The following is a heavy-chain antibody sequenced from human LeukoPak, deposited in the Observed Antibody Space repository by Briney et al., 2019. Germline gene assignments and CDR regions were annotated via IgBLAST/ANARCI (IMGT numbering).Heavy chain of an antibody. J-gene: IGHJ3*02. CDR1: GGSISSSSYY. D-gene: IGHD5-24*01. CDR3: ASLEAMAEDAFDI. Sequence: SETLSLTCTVSGGSISSSSYYWGWIRQPPGKGLEWIGSIYYSGSTYYNPSLKSRVTISVDTSKNQFSLRLSSVTAADTAVYYCASLEAMAEDAFDIWGQGTMVTVSS. CDR2: IYYSGST. V-gene: IGHV4-39*01.